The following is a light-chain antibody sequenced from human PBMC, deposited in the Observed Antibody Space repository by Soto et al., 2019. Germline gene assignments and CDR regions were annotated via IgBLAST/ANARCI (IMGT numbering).Light chain of an antibody. CDR2: GVT. CDR1: SSDVGAFNY. CDR3: SSYPDSQRV. Sequence: QSVLTQPPSASGSPGQSVTISCSGTSSDVGAFNYVSWYQQQPGKAPKLIIYGVTKRPSGVPDRFSGSRSGFTASLTISGLQAEDEADYYCSSYPDSQRVFGGGTKLTVL. V-gene: IGLV2-8*01. J-gene: IGLJ3*02.